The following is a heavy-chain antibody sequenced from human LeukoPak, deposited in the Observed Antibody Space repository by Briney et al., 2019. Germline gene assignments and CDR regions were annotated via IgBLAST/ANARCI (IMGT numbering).Heavy chain of an antibody. Sequence: GGSLRLSCAASGFTFSSYAMHWVRQAPGKGLEWVAVISYDGSNKYYADSVKGRFTISRDNSKNALYLQMSSLRGEDTAVYYCAKDGWEMPRANFDYWGQGTLVTVSS. V-gene: IGHV3-30*04. CDR2: ISYDGSNK. CDR1: GFTFSSYA. CDR3: AKDGWEMPRANFDY. D-gene: IGHD1-26*01. J-gene: IGHJ4*02.